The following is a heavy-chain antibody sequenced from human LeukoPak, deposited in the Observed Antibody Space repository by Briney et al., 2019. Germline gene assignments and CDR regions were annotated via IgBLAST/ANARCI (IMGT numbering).Heavy chain of an antibody. D-gene: IGHD3-10*01. Sequence: SETLSLTCAVYGGSFSGYYWSWIRQPPGKGLEWIGEINHSGSTNYNPSLKSRVTISVDTSKNQFSLKLSSVTAADTAVYYCARGKTMVRGVISTTSQFDYWGQGTLVTVSS. CDR1: GGSFSGYY. CDR3: ARGKTMVRGVISTTSQFDY. CDR2: INHSGST. J-gene: IGHJ4*02. V-gene: IGHV4-34*01.